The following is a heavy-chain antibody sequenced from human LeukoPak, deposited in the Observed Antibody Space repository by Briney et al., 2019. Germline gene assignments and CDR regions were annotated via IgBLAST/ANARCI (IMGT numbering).Heavy chain of an antibody. V-gene: IGHV4-59*01. CDR1: GGSISSYY. D-gene: IGHD3-10*01. CDR3: AREGGSYYFDY. J-gene: IGHJ4*02. CDR2: IYYSGST. Sequence: SGTLSLTCTVSGGSISSYYWSWIRQPPGKGLEWIGYIYYSGSTNYNPSLKSRVTISVDTSKNQFSLKLSSVTAADTAVYYCAREGGSYYFDYWGQGTLVTVSS.